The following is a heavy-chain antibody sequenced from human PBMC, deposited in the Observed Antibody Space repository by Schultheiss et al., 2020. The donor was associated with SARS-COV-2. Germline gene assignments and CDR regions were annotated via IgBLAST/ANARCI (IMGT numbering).Heavy chain of an antibody. Sequence: GGSLRLSCAASGFTFSSYGMHWVRQAPGKGLQWVAVISYDGGNKYYADSVKGRFTISRDNSENTLYLQTNSLRAEDSAVYYCARDRSSSSYYYYFYYGMDVWGQVTTVTVSS. J-gene: IGHJ6*02. CDR2: ISYDGGNK. D-gene: IGHD6-13*01. CDR1: GFTFSSYG. CDR3: ARDRSSSSYYYYFYYGMDV. V-gene: IGHV3-30*03.